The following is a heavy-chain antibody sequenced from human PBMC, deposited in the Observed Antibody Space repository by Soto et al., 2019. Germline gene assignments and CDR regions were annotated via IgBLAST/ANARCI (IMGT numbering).Heavy chain of an antibody. CDR1: GGSFTSNY. CDR2: INHDGNT. Sequence: SEILSLTCGVFGGSFTSNYWTWIRQPPGKGLEWIGEINHDGNTNYSPSLKSRVTISVDTSKNQFSLRLTSVTAADTAVYYCASARYDYWGHGTLVTVSS. D-gene: IGHD6-6*01. V-gene: IGHV4-34*01. CDR3: ASARYDY. J-gene: IGHJ4*01.